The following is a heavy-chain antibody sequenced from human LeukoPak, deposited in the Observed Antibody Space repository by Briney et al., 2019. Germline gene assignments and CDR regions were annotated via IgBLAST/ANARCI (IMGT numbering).Heavy chain of an antibody. J-gene: IGHJ3*02. D-gene: IGHD5-24*01. V-gene: IGHV5-51*01. CDR3: ARLEMATMGAFDI. CDR1: GYRFNTFW. CDR2: IYPGDTDT. Sequence: GESLEISGKGSGYRFNTFWIGWVPQMPGKGLEGMGIIYPGDTDTKYSPSFQGQVTISADKSISTAYLQWSSLKAADTAIYYCARLEMATMGAFDIWGHGTMVTAS.